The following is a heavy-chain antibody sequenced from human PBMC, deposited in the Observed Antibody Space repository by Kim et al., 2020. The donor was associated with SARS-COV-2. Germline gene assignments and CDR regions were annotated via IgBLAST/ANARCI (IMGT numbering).Heavy chain of an antibody. Sequence: GGSLRLSCAASGFTFSSYGMHWVRQAPGKGLEWVAVIWYDGSNKYYADSVKGRFTISRDNSKNTLYLQMNSLRAEDTAVYYCARDYPEFGELSHFDYWGQGTLVTVSS. V-gene: IGHV3-33*01. J-gene: IGHJ4*02. CDR1: GFTFSSYG. CDR2: IWYDGSNK. CDR3: ARDYPEFGELSHFDY. D-gene: IGHD3-10*01.